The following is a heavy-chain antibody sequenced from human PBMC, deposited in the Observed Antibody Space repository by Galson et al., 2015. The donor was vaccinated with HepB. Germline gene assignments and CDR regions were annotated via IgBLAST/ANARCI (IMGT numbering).Heavy chain of an antibody. CDR3: AKGGQWLDFDY. J-gene: IGHJ4*02. Sequence: SLRLSCAASGFSFSEAGIHWVRQAPGKGLEWVALIRLDGSDKYYADSVKGRFTISRDNSNNMLHLQMNSLRTEDMGVYYCAKGGQWLDFDYWGRGTMVTVSS. CDR1: GFSFSEAG. CDR2: IRLDGSDK. D-gene: IGHD6-19*01. V-gene: IGHV3-30*02.